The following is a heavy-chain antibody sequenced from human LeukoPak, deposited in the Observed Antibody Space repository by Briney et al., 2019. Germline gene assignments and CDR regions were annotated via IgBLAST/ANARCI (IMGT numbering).Heavy chain of an antibody. D-gene: IGHD3-3*01. J-gene: IGHJ4*02. CDR2: INAGNGNT. V-gene: IGHV1-3*01. Sequence: ASVKVSCKASGYTFTSYAMHWVRQAPGQRLEWMGWINAGNGNTKYSQKFQGRVTITRDTSASTAYMELSSLRSKDTAVYYCARVIYPSPPQYDFWSGTFDYWGQGTLVTVSS. CDR1: GYTFTSYA. CDR3: ARVIYPSPPQYDFWSGTFDY.